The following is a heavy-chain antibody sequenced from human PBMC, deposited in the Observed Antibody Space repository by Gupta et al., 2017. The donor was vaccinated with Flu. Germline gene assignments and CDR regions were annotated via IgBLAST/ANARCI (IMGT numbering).Heavy chain of an antibody. Sequence: QVQLQESGPGLVKPSETLSLTCTVSGGSIRSYYWSWIRQPPGKGLEWIGYIYYSGSTNYNPSLKSRVTISVDTAKNQFSLKLSSVTAADTAVYYGARVPSPRKNYYYYGMDGWGQGTTVTVSS. V-gene: IGHV4-59*01. CDR1: GGSIRSYY. CDR3: ARVPSPRKNYYYYGMDG. J-gene: IGHJ6*02. CDR2: IYYSGST.